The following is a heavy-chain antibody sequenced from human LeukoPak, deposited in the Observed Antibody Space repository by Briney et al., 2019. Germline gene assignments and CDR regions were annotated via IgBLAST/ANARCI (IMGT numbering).Heavy chain of an antibody. CDR3: AHTVGGGNSAAFQH. V-gene: IGHV2-5*02. D-gene: IGHD4-23*01. CDR1: GFSLSTYGVG. J-gene: IGHJ1*01. Sequence: SGPTLVKPTQTLTLTCTFSGFSLSTYGVGVGWIRQPPGKALEWLAVIYWDDDKRYSPSLQSRLTITKDTSKNQVVLTMTNMDPVDTATYYCAHTVGGGNSAAFQHWGQGTLVTVSS. CDR2: IYWDDDK.